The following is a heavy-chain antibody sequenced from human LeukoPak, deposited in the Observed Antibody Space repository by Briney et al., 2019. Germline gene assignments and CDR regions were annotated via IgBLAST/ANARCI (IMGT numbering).Heavy chain of an antibody. J-gene: IGHJ1*01. CDR3: ARDHDYEGLKGNY. D-gene: IGHD5-12*01. CDR1: GYRFTDFY. Sequence: ASVKVSCKPSGYRFTDFYIHWVRQAPGQGLEYMGRINTHDGATVYVQKFQGRLSMTSDTSLSAAYMELQNLRSEDTAIYYCARDHDYEGLKGNYWGRGTMVIVTS. V-gene: IGHV1-2*06. CDR2: INTHDGAT.